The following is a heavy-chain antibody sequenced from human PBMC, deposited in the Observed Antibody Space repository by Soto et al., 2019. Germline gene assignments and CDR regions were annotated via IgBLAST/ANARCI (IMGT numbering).Heavy chain of an antibody. J-gene: IGHJ3*02. CDR3: ARVWGGAFDI. CDR2: IYYSGTT. CDR1: GGSISSYY. Sequence: PSETLSLTCTVSGGSISSYYWSWIRQPPGKGLEWIGYIYYSGTTNYNPSLKSRITITVNTSKNQFSLKLSSVTAAGTAVYYCARVWGGAFDIWGQGTMVTVSS. V-gene: IGHV4-59*01. D-gene: IGHD3-10*01.